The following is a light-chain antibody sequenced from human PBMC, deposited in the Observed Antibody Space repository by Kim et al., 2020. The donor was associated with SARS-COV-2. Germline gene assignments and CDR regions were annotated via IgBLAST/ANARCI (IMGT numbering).Light chain of an antibody. CDR2: DKT. CDR3: QSYDGSLATSGV. CDR1: SSNIGAGYA. Sequence: VSISCTGSSSNIGAGYAVHWYRLLPGSAPKLVIYDKTRRPSGVPDRFSGSRSGTSASLAITGLQAEDEADYYCQSYDGSLATSGVFGTGTKVTVL. J-gene: IGLJ1*01. V-gene: IGLV1-40*01.